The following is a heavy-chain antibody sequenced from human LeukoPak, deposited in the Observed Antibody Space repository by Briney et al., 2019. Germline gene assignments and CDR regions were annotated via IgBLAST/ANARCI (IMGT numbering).Heavy chain of an antibody. CDR2: ISGNGDNT. CDR1: GFTFGSHA. D-gene: IGHD3-3*01. Sequence: GGSLRLSCAASGFTFGSHAMGWVRQPPGKGLEWVSVISGNGDNTYYADSVKGRFTISRDNSKNTLSLLLNSLRAEDTAIYYCAKDYRGSGYFFDIWDQGTMVTVSS. V-gene: IGHV3-23*01. CDR3: AKDYRGSGYFFDI. J-gene: IGHJ3*02.